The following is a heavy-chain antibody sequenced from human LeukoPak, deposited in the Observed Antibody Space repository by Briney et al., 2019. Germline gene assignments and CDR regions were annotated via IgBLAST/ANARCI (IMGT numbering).Heavy chain of an antibody. CDR1: GYTFTGYY. CDR2: INPNSGGT. V-gene: IGHV1-2*02. Sequence: ASVKVSCKASGYTFTGYYMHWVRQAPGQGLEWMGWINPNSGGTNYAQKFQGRVTMTRDTSISTAYMELSRLRSDDTAVYYCARDVEPNYYYYYMDVWGKGTTVTISS. CDR3: ARDVEPNYYYYYMDV. D-gene: IGHD5-24*01. J-gene: IGHJ6*03.